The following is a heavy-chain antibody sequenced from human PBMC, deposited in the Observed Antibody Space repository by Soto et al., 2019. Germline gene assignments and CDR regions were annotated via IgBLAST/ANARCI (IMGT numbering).Heavy chain of an antibody. CDR3: ARQGSLPYYYYGLDV. CDR2: ISTYNGDT. CDR1: GYTFTTSG. D-gene: IGHD1-26*01. Sequence: QVQLVQSGPEVKKPGASVKVSCEASGYTFTTSGISWVRQAPGQGLEWMGWISTYNGDTNSAQKFQGKVTMTADTSTGTVYMELMSLKSADTAVYYCARQGSLPYYYYGLDVWGQGTTVTVSS. J-gene: IGHJ6*02. V-gene: IGHV1-18*01.